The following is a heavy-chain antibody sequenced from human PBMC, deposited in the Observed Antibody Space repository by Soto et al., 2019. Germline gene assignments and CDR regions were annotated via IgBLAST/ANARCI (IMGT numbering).Heavy chain of an antibody. CDR3: VTDSSWEPRILDF. Sequence: VQLVESGGGLEQPGRSLRLSCAGSGFTFDDYALHWVRQVPRKGLEWVSGISWNGKEIAYADSVKGRFIVSRDNAKNSLYLQLDSLRVEDTALYFCVTDSSWEPRILDFWGQGTRVTVSS. CDR1: GFTFDDYA. D-gene: IGHD1-26*01. CDR2: ISWNGKEI. V-gene: IGHV3-9*01. J-gene: IGHJ3*01.